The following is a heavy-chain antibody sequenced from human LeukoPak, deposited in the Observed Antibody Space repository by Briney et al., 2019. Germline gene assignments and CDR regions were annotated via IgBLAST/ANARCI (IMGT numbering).Heavy chain of an antibody. CDR2: ISSSSSYI. D-gene: IGHD6-6*01. CDR1: GFTFSSYS. Sequence: GGSLRLSCAASGFTFSSYSMNWVRQAPGKGVEWVSSISSSSSYIYYADSVKGRFTISRDNAKNSLYLQMNSLRAEDTAVYYCARDGARNYYYYYMDVWGKGTTVTVSS. J-gene: IGHJ6*03. V-gene: IGHV3-21*01. CDR3: ARDGARNYYYYYMDV.